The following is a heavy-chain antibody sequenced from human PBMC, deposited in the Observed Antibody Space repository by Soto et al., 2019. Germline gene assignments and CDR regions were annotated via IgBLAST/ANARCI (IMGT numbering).Heavy chain of an antibody. V-gene: IGHV3-48*02. CDR1: GFTFSAYS. J-gene: IGHJ4*02. Sequence: GGSLRLSCVASGFTFSAYSMNWVRQAPGKGLEWLSYISGDRAYIYYADSVRGRFTISRDNAENSLHLQMDNLRDEDTALYYCARQVYTVVTPMDFWGQGTLVTVSS. D-gene: IGHD2-21*02. CDR3: ARQVYTVVTPMDF. CDR2: ISGDRAYI.